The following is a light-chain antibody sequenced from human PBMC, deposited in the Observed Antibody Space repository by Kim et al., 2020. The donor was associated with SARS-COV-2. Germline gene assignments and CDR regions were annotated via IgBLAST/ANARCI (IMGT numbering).Light chain of an antibody. J-gene: IGLJ2*01. Sequence: PRQSFTISSAGTISAVGGYNYFSWYQQHPGKAPKLLIYDVSNRPSGVSNRFSGSESGNTASLTISGLQAEDEADYYCSSYTSSSTVFGGGTQLTVL. CDR1: ISAVGGYNY. CDR3: SSYTSSSTV. V-gene: IGLV2-14*03. CDR2: DVS.